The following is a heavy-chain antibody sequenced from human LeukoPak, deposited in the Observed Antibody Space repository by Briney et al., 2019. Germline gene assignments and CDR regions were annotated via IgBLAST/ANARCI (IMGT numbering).Heavy chain of an antibody. CDR3: ARLIAAAGTSYSSDVDV. CDR2: IFYAGNT. D-gene: IGHD6-13*01. CDR1: GVYFSSSGCY. J-gene: IGHJ6*02. V-gene: IGHV4-39*07. Sequence: SETLSLTCSVSGVYFSSSGCYWGWVRQPPGKGLGWIGSIFYAGNTYYNPSLRSRVTMSVDTSKNQFSLKLRSVTAEDTAVYYCARLIAAAGTSYSSDVDVWGQGTMVTVSS.